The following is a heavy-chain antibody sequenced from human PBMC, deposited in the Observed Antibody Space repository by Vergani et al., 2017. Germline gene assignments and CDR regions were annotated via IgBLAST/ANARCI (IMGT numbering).Heavy chain of an antibody. Sequence: VQLVQSGAEVKKPGESLKISCKGSGYTFTSYGISWVRQAPGQGLEWMGWISAYNGNTNYAQKLQGRVTMTTDTSTSTAYMELRSLRSDDTAVYYCARAAQLLLTWFDPWGQGTLVTVSS. D-gene: IGHD2-2*01. CDR2: ISAYNGNT. V-gene: IGHV1-18*01. J-gene: IGHJ5*02. CDR1: GYTFTSYG. CDR3: ARAAQLLLTWFDP.